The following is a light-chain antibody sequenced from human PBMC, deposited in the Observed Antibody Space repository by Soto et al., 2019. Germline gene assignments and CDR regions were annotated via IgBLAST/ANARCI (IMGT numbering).Light chain of an antibody. CDR3: QQYNTYPLT. CDR2: KAS. Sequence: DIQMTQSPSTLSAYVGDRVTITCRASQGVSRLLAWYQQKPGRAPTLLIYKASTLENGVQSRFSGSGSGTEFTLTISSLQPDDSATYYCQQYNTYPLTFGQGTRLEIK. V-gene: IGKV1-5*03. CDR1: QGVSRL. J-gene: IGKJ5*01.